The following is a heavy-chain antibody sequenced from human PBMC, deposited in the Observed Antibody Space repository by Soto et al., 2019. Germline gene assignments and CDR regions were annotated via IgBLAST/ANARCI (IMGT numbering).Heavy chain of an antibody. Sequence: SGGSLRLSCAASGFTFSSYGMHWVRQAPGKGLEWVAVIWYDGSNKYYADSVKGRFTISRDNSKNTLYLQMNSLRAEDTAVYYCARETYSSSPFYYYYGMDVWGQGTTVTVSS. V-gene: IGHV3-33*01. CDR1: GFTFSSYG. D-gene: IGHD6-13*01. CDR2: IWYDGSNK. J-gene: IGHJ6*02. CDR3: ARETYSSSPFYYYYGMDV.